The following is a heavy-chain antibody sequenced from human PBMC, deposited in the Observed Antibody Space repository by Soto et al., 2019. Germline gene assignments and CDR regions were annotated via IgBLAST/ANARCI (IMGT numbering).Heavy chain of an antibody. CDR2: IYYSVST. Sequence: SETLSLTCTVSGGSISSYYCSWIRQPPGKGLEWNGYIYYSVSTNYNPSLKSRVTISIDTSKSQFSLRLNSVTAADTAVYYCAIGYSSGRIFEYWCQGTLATVFS. D-gene: IGHD2-15*01. CDR3: AIGYSSGRIFEY. V-gene: IGHV4-59*01. J-gene: IGHJ4*03. CDR1: GGSISSYY.